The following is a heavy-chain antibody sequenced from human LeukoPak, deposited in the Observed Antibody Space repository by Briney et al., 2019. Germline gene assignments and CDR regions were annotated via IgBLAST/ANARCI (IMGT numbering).Heavy chain of an antibody. J-gene: IGHJ4*02. V-gene: IGHV1-3*01. CDR3: ARAYCRVAAAGQIDY. Sequence: ASVKVSCKASGYTFTSYTMHWVRQAPGQRLEWMGWINAGNGNTKYSQKFQGRVTITRDTSASTAYMELSSLRSEDTAVYYCARAYCRVAAAGQIDYWGQGTLVTVSS. CDR2: INAGNGNT. CDR1: GYTFTSYT. D-gene: IGHD6-13*01.